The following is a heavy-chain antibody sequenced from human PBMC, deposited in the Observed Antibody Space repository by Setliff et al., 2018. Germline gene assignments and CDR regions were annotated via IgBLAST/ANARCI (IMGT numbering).Heavy chain of an antibody. Sequence: ASVKVSRKASGFSFTDYLMNWMRQAPEQGLEWMGRINLNTGNIFYAQEFQGRVTLTRDTSTSTAYMELTGLRYDDTAIYYCARDPLGLEDITLFDYWGQGTLVTVSS. CDR3: ARDPLGLEDITLFDY. CDR1: GFSFTDYL. J-gene: IGHJ4*02. CDR2: INLNTGNI. D-gene: IGHD3-16*01. V-gene: IGHV1-2*02.